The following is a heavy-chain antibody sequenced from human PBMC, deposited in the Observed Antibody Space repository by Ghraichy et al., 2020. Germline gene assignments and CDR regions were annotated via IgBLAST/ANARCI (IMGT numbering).Heavy chain of an antibody. J-gene: IGHJ3*02. V-gene: IGHV1-18*04. Sequence: ASVKVSCKASGYTFTRYGISWVRQAPGQGLEWMGWISAYNGNTNYAQKLQGRVTMTTDTSTSTAYMELRSLRSDDTAVYYCARGTLHYDFWSGYYPNDAFDIWGQGTMVTVSS. CDR2: ISAYNGNT. CDR1: GYTFTRYG. CDR3: ARGTLHYDFWSGYYPNDAFDI. D-gene: IGHD3-3*01.